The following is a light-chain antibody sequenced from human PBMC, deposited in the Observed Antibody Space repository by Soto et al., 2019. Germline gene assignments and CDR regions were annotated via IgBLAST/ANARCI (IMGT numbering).Light chain of an antibody. CDR3: PQYGSTPPSST. J-gene: IGKJ5*01. V-gene: IGKV3-20*01. Sequence: EIVLTQSPGTLSLSPGERATLSCRASQRVSSGYLAWYQQKPGQAPRLLIYGASNRATDIPDRFSGRGSGPDFTLTISRPETADFEVHSCPQYGSTPPSSTFGQGTRLEI. CDR2: GAS. CDR1: QRVSSGY.